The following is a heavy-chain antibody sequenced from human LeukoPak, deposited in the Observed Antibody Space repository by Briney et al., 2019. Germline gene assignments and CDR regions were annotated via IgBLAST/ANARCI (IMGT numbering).Heavy chain of an antibody. J-gene: IGHJ3*01. V-gene: IGHV3-30*02. CDR1: GFTFTNYG. Sequence: PGGSLRLSCAASGFTFTNYGMHWVRQAPGKGLQWVAFIPYDGSNTYYADSVKGRFTISRDNAKNSLYLQMNSLRAEDTAVYYCARDQFPWGQGTMVTVSS. CDR2: IPYDGSNT. CDR3: ARDQFP.